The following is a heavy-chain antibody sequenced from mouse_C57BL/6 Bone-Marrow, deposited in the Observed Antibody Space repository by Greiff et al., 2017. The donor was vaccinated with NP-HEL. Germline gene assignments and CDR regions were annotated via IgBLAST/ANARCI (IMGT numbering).Heavy chain of an antibody. CDR2: ILPGSGNT. J-gene: IGHJ2*01. CDR1: GYTFTGNW. D-gene: IGHD1-1*01. Sequence: QVQLKESGAELMKPGASVKLSCKATGYTFTGNWIEWVKQRPGHGLEWIGEILPGSGNTYYNERFKGKATFTADTSSNTAYMQLSSLTTEDSAIYYRARDYYGSSYFDYWGQGTTLTVSS. CDR3: ARDYYGSSYFDY. V-gene: IGHV1-9*01.